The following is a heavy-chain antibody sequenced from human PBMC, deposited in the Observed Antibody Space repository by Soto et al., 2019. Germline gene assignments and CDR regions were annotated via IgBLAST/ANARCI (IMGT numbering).Heavy chain of an antibody. J-gene: IGHJ6*02. CDR3: ASSYQSTGKAVAGTPYYYSGMDV. CDR1: GYTFTSYG. Sequence: GASVKVSCKASGYTFTSYGISWVRQAPGQGLEWMGWISAYNGNTNYAQELQGRVTMTTDTSTSTAYMELRSLRSDDTAVYYCASSYQSTGKAVAGTPYYYSGMDVWG. D-gene: IGHD6-19*01. CDR2: ISAYNGNT. V-gene: IGHV1-18*04.